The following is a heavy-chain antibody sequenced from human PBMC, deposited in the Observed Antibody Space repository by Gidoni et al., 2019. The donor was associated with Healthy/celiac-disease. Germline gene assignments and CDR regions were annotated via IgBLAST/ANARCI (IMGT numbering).Heavy chain of an antibody. D-gene: IGHD6-19*01. V-gene: IGHV3-33*01. Sequence: QVQLVESGGGVVQPGRSLRLSCAASGFTFSSYGMPWVRQAPGKGLGWVAVIWYDGSNKYYADSVKGRFTISRDNSKNTLYLQMNSLRAEDTAVYYCARDEVHSSGWYYYYGMDVWGQGTTVTVSS. J-gene: IGHJ6*02. CDR2: IWYDGSNK. CDR3: ARDEVHSSGWYYYYGMDV. CDR1: GFTFSSYG.